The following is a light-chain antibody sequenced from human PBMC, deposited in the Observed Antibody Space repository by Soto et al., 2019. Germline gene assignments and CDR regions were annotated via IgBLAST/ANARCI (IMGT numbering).Light chain of an antibody. Sequence: QSVLSQPRSMSESPGQSVTISCSGTSRDVGAYDYVSWYQHHPGKAPKLIIYDVTRRPSGVPDRFSGSKFGNTASLTISGLQNEDEADYYCCSHAGGYTWVFGGGTKVTVL. V-gene: IGLV2-11*01. CDR1: SRDVGAYDY. J-gene: IGLJ3*02. CDR2: DVT. CDR3: CSHAGGYTWV.